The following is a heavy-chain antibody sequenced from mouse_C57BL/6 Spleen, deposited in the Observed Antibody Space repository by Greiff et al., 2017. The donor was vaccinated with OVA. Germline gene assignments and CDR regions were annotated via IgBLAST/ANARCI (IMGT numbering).Heavy chain of an antibody. Sequence: VQLKQSVAELVRPGASVKLSCTASGFNIKNTYMHWVKQRPEQGLEWIGRIDPANGNTNYAPKFQGQATITADTSSNTAYLQLSSLTSEDTAIYDCAGTNSCGYDEGPMDYWGQGTSVTVSS. D-gene: IGHD2-2*01. J-gene: IGHJ4*01. CDR3: AGTNSCGYDEGPMDY. CDR1: GFNIKNTY. CDR2: IDPANGNT. V-gene: IGHV14-3*01.